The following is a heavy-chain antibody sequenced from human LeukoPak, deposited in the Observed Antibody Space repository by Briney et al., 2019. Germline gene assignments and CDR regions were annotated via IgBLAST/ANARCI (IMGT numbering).Heavy chain of an antibody. CDR3: ARYYGSGSPPFDY. Sequence: GGSLRLSCAASGFTFSTYAMNWVRQAPGKGLEWVSSISGSSDYIYYADLVKGRFTISRDNAKNSLYLQMNSLRAEDTAVYYCARYYGSGSPPFDYWGQGTLVTVSS. CDR1: GFTFSTYA. J-gene: IGHJ4*02. CDR2: ISGSSDYI. V-gene: IGHV3-21*01. D-gene: IGHD3-10*01.